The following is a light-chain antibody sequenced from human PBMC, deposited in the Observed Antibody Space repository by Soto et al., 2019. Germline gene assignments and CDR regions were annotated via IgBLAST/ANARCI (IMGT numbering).Light chain of an antibody. CDR2: DVS. CDR1: SSDVGGYNY. V-gene: IGLV2-14*01. CDR3: SSYTSSSTLHLV. Sequence: QSALTQPASVSGSPGQSITISCTGTSSDVGGYNYVSWYQQHPGKAPKLMIYDVSNRPSGVSNRFSGSKSGNTASLTISGLQADDEADYYCSSYTSSSTLHLVFGGGTKVTVL. J-gene: IGLJ2*01.